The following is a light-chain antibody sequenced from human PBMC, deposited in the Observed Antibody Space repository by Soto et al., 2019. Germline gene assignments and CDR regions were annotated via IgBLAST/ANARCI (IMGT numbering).Light chain of an antibody. CDR1: SSDVGGFKY. CDR3: SSYTSYTSYG. J-gene: IGLJ1*01. V-gene: IGLV2-14*01. CDR2: DVS. Sequence: QSALTQPASVSGSPGQSIAISCTGTSSDVGGFKYVSWYQQYPGKAPKLMIYDVSNRPSGVPYRFSGSKSGNTASLTISGLQSEDEADYYCSSYTSYTSYGFGTGTKVTVL.